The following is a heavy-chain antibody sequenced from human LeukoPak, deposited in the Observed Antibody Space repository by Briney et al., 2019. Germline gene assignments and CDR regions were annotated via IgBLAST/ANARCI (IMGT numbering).Heavy chain of an antibody. J-gene: IGHJ4*02. V-gene: IGHV3-30-3*01. CDR1: GFTSSSYA. CDR3: ASSRYSSSWPYDY. D-gene: IGHD6-13*01. CDR2: ISYDGGNK. Sequence: GGSLRLSCAASGFTSSSYAMHWVRQAPGKGLEWVAVISYDGGNKYYADPVKGRFTISRDNSKNTLYLQMNSLRAEDTAVYYCASSRYSSSWPYDYWGQGTLVTVSS.